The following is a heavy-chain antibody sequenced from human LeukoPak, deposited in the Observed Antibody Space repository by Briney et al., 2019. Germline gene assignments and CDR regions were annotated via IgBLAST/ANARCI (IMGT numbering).Heavy chain of an antibody. J-gene: IGHJ6*02. CDR1: GFTVSSNY. CDR2: IYSGGST. V-gene: IGHV3-66*01. CDR3: AKSTSPPQYSSSWYGNYYYGMDV. Sequence: GGSLRLSCGASGFTVSSNYMSWVRQAPGKGLEWVSVIYSGGSTYYADSVKGRFTISRDNSKNTLYLQMNSLRAEDTAVYYCAKSTSPPQYSSSWYGNYYYGMDVWGQGTTVTVSS. D-gene: IGHD6-13*01.